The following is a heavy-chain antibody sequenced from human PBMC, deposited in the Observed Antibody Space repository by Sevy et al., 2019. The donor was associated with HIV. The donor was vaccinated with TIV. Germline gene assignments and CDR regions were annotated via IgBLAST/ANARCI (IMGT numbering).Heavy chain of an antibody. CDR2: ISYDGSNK. Sequence: GGSLRLSCAASGFTFSSYGMHWVRQAPGKGLEWVALISYDGSNKNYADSVKGRFTISRDNSKNTLYLQMNSLRVEDTAVYYCAKNPHIVVVTATYLDSWGQGTLVTVSS. V-gene: IGHV3-30*18. CDR1: GFTFSSYG. J-gene: IGHJ4*02. D-gene: IGHD2-21*02. CDR3: AKNPHIVVVTATYLDS.